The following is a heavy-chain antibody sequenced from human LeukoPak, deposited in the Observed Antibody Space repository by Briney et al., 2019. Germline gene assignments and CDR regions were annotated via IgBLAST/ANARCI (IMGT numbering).Heavy chain of an antibody. D-gene: IGHD3-22*01. J-gene: IGHJ4*02. CDR1: GYTFTGYY. V-gene: IGHV1-2*02. CDR3: ARDDYYDSSGYSDY. Sequence: GASVKVSCKASGYTFTGYYIHRVRQAPGQGFEWMGWINPNSGGTDYAQKFQGRVTMTRDMSTTTAYMELRRLRADDTAVYYCARDDYYDSSGYSDYWGQGTLVTVSS. CDR2: INPNSGGT.